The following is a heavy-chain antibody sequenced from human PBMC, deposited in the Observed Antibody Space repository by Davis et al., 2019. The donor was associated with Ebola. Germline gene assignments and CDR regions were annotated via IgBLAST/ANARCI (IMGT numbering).Heavy chain of an antibody. V-gene: IGHV3-23*01. CDR1: GFSFSNYV. CDR3: ARDPPQSGGYV. CDR2: INDGGVNT. J-gene: IGHJ4*02. D-gene: IGHD5-12*01. Sequence: GGSLRLSCVASGFSFSNYVMSWVRQVPGKGLEWVSSINDGGVNTYYAGSVKGRFTISRHSSENTVFLQMNSLRPDDTAVYYCARDPPQSGGYVWGQGTLVTVSS.